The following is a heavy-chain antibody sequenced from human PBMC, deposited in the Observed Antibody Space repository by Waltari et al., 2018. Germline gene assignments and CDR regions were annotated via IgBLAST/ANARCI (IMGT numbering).Heavy chain of an antibody. D-gene: IGHD6-19*01. CDR2: IYYSGST. CDR1: GGSISSYY. J-gene: IGHJ3*02. Sequence: QVQLQESGPGLVKPSETLSLTCTVSGGSISSYYWSWIRQPPGKGLEEIGYIYYSGSTNYNPSRNSRVTISVDTSKNQFSLKLSSVTAADTAVYYCAREGGYSSGKGAFDIWGQGTMVTVSS. V-gene: IGHV4-59*01. CDR3: AREGGYSSGKGAFDI.